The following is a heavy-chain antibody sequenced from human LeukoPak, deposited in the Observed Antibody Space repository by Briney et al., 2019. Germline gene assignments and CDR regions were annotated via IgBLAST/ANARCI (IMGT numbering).Heavy chain of an antibody. CDR2: ISYSGTP. J-gene: IGHJ4*02. CDR3: ARVPYGSGTYYFDY. Sequence: SETLSLTCTVSGGSINSGDSYWSWIRQPPGKSLEWIGYISYSGTPYYNPSLRGRVAISGDTSDNQFFLRLSSVTAADTAVYYCARVPYGSGTYYFDYWGQGILVTVSS. D-gene: IGHD3-10*01. CDR1: GGSINSGDSY. V-gene: IGHV4-30-4*01.